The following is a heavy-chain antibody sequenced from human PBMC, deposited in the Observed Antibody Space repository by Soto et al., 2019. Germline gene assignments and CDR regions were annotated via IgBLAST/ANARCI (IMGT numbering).Heavy chain of an antibody. CDR1: GFTFSGHY. CDR2: IRNKPNGHTT. CDR3: STTVITAPLFEY. D-gene: IGHD2-21*02. Sequence: GSLRLSCEGSGFTFSGHYMDWVRQAPGKGLEWLGRIRNKPNGHTTAYAASVKGRFTISRDDSKNLVYLQMNSLKSEDTALYYCSTTVITAPLFEYWGQGTLVTVSS. V-gene: IGHV3-72*01. J-gene: IGHJ4*02.